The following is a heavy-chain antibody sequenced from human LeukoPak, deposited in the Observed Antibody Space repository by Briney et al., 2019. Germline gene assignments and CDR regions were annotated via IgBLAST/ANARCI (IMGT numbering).Heavy chain of an antibody. J-gene: IGHJ4*02. Sequence: SETLSPTCSVSGGSISRYYCTWIRQSPGKGLEWIGYTLYSGSTNNNPSLKGRVTVSVDTSKNQFSLKLTSVTAADTAVYYCAAGDTRPIELDYWGQGTLVTVSS. CDR3: AAGDTRPIELDY. CDR1: GGSISRYY. V-gene: IGHV4-59*01. D-gene: IGHD2/OR15-2a*01. CDR2: TLYSGST.